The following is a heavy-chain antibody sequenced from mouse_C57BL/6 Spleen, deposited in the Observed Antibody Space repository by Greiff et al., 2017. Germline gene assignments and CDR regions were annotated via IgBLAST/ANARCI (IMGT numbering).Heavy chain of an antibody. Sequence: EVKLVESGAELVKPGASVKLSCTASGFNIKDYYMHWVKQRPEQGLEWIGRIDPEDGGTKYAPKFQGKATLTADTSSNTAYLQLSSLTSEDTAVYYCARSDYYGSSYGYFDVWGTGTTVTVSS. CDR2: IDPEDGGT. D-gene: IGHD1-1*01. V-gene: IGHV14-2*01. CDR3: ARSDYYGSSYGYFDV. J-gene: IGHJ1*03. CDR1: GFNIKDYY.